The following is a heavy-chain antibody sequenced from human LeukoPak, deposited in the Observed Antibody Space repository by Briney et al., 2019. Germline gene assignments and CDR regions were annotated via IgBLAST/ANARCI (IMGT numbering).Heavy chain of an antibody. V-gene: IGHV4-34*01. D-gene: IGHD1-7*01. CDR3: ARMGLELGHGMDV. Sequence: PSETLSLTCAVYGGSFSGYYWSWIRQPPGKGLEWIGEINHSGSTNYNPSLKSRVTISVDTSKNQFSLKLSSVTAADTAVYYCARMGLELGHGMDVWGQGTTVTVSS. CDR1: GGSFSGYY. J-gene: IGHJ6*02. CDR2: INHSGST.